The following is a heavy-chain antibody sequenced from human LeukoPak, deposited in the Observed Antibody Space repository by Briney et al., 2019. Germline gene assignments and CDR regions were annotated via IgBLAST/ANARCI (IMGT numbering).Heavy chain of an antibody. Sequence: PGGSLRLSCAASGFTFSSYNMIWVRQAPGKGLEWVSSINGRGGLIYYADSAKGRFTISRDNAYNSLYLQMNSLRAEDTAVYYCAKGAQWELPAQFDYWGQGTLVTVSS. CDR1: GFTFSSYN. D-gene: IGHD1-26*01. V-gene: IGHV3-21*04. J-gene: IGHJ4*02. CDR2: INGRGGLI. CDR3: AKGAQWELPAQFDY.